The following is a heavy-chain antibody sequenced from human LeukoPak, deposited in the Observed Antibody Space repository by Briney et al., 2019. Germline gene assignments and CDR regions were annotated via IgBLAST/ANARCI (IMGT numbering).Heavy chain of an antibody. D-gene: IGHD2-2*01. CDR2: INPNSGGT. CDR1: GYTFTGYY. CDR3: ASLRGGIVVVPAAPGGYGWFDP. Sequence: GASVKVSCKASGYTFTGYYMHWVRQAPGQGLEWMGRINPNSGGTNYAQKFQGRVTMTRATSIITAYMELSRMRYDDMAVYYCASLRGGIVVVPAAPGGYGWFDPWGQGTLVTVSS. V-gene: IGHV1-2*06. J-gene: IGHJ5*02.